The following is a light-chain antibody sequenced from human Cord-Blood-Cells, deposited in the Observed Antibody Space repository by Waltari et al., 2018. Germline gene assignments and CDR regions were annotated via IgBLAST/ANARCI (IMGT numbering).Light chain of an antibody. CDR3: SSYTSSSTLEGV. J-gene: IGLJ2*01. Sequence: QSALTQPASVSGSPGQSITISCTGTSSDVGGYNYVSWYQQHPGKAPKLMIYDVSNRPSGVSNRFPGSKSGKTASLTISGLQAEDEADYYCSSYTSSSTLEGVFGGGTKLTVL. CDR2: DVS. V-gene: IGLV2-14*01. CDR1: SSDVGGYNY.